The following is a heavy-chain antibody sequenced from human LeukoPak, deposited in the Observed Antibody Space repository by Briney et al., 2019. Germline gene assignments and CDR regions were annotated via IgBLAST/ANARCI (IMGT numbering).Heavy chain of an antibody. CDR2: IYYSGKT. D-gene: IGHD6-13*01. J-gene: IGHJ6*02. Sequence: SETLSLTCTVSGGSIASGDCYWSWIRQPPGTGLEWIGYIYYSGKTYYNLSLKSRITISLDTSKNQFSLKLSSVTAADTAVYYCAFLGIADYYGMDVWGQGTTVTVSS. CDR3: AFLGIADYYGMDV. V-gene: IGHV4-30-4*08. CDR1: GGSIASGDCY.